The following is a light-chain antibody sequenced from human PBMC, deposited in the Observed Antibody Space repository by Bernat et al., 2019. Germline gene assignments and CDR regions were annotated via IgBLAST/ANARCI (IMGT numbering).Light chain of an antibody. Sequence: QSALTQPRSVSGSPGQSVTISCTGTSSDVGGYNYVSWYQQHPGKAPKVMIYDVNKRPSGVPDRFSGSKSGNTASLTISGLQAEDEADYYCCSYAGNYEVFGGGTKLTVL. V-gene: IGLV2-11*01. CDR1: SSDVGGYNY. J-gene: IGLJ3*02. CDR3: CSYAGNYEV. CDR2: DVN.